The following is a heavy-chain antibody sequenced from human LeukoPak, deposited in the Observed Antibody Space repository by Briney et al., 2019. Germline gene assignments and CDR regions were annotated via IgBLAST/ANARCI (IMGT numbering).Heavy chain of an antibody. CDR1: GGSFSGYY. J-gene: IGHJ3*02. V-gene: IGHV4-34*01. D-gene: IGHD6-13*01. CDR2: INHSGST. Sequence: SETLSLTCAVYGGSFSGYYWSWIRQPPGKGLEWIGEINHSGSTNYNPSLKSRVTISVDTSKNQFSLKLSSVTAADTAVYYCARPHTSVSSRYNAKDYAFDIWGQGTMVTVSS. CDR3: ARPHTSVSSRYNAKDYAFDI.